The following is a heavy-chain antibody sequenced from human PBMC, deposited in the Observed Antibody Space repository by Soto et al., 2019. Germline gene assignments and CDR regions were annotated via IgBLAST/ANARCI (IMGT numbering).Heavy chain of an antibody. J-gene: IGHJ4*02. V-gene: IGHV1-46*01. D-gene: IGHD1-26*01. Sequence: ASVKVSCKASRYTFTSYYMHWVRQAPGQGLEWMGIINPSGGSTSYAQKFQGRVTITRDTSTSTVYMELSSLRSEDTAVYYCARSPKWELLQEAFDYWGQGTLVTVSS. CDR1: RYTFTSYY. CDR3: ARSPKWELLQEAFDY. CDR2: INPSGGST.